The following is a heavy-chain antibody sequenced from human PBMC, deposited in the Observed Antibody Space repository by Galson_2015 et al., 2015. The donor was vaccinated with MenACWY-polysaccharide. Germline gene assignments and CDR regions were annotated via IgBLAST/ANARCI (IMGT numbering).Heavy chain of an antibody. CDR2: TYCRSNWSS. J-gene: IGHJ5*02. CDR3: VRRGAAASLLFDP. Sequence: CAISGDSVSSNTAAWNWIRQSPSRGLEWLGRTYCRSNWSSDYALSVRGRITINADTSKNQFSLQLNSVTPEDTAVYYCVRRGAAASLLFDPWGQGTLVTVSS. CDR1: GDSVSSNTAA. V-gene: IGHV6-1*01. D-gene: IGHD2-15*01.